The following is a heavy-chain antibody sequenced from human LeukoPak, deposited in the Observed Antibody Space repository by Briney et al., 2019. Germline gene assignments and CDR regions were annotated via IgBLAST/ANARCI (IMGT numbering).Heavy chain of an antibody. CDR2: INPNSGGT. Sequence: GASVKVSCKASGYTFTGYYMHWVRQAPGQGLEWMGWINPNSGGTNYAQKFQGGVTMTRDTSISTAYMELSRLRSDDTAVYYCARDPQYYYDSSGYYPYYFDYWGQGTLVTVSS. CDR1: GYTFTGYY. CDR3: ARDPQYYYDSSGYYPYYFDY. J-gene: IGHJ4*02. V-gene: IGHV1-2*02. D-gene: IGHD3-22*01.